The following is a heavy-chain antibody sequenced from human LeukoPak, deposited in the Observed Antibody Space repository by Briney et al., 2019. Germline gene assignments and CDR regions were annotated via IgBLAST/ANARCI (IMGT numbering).Heavy chain of an antibody. D-gene: IGHD6-13*01. CDR3: ARDAPQVPAAGVLAS. J-gene: IGHJ5*02. Sequence: GGSLRLSCAASGFSFSSYAMSWVRQAPGKGLEWVSVMYSGGDTYYADSVKGRFTFSRDISKNTLYLQMNGLRTEDTAMYYCARDAPQVPAAGVLASWGQGTLVTVSS. V-gene: IGHV3-53*01. CDR2: MYSGGDT. CDR1: GFSFSSYA.